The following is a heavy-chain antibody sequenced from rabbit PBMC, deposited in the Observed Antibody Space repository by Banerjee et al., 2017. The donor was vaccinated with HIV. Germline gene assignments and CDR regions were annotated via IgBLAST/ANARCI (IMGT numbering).Heavy chain of an antibody. V-gene: IGHV1S40*01. CDR3: ARDTPSNDGIYPAYYGMDL. CDR1: GFSFSSGYY. Sequence: QSLEESGGGLVKPGGTLTLTCTASGFSFSSGYYMCWVRQAPGKGLEWIACIYAGSSGSTYYASWAKGRFTISKTSSTTVTLQMTSLTAADTATYFCARDTPSNDGIYPAYYGMDLWGQGTLVTVS. D-gene: IGHD7-1*01. CDR2: IYAGSSGST. J-gene: IGHJ6*01.